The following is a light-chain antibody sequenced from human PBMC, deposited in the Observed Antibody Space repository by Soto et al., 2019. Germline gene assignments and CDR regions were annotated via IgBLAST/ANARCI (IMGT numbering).Light chain of an antibody. CDR1: QGLKF. CDR3: QQANSFTIT. V-gene: IGKV1-12*01. CDR2: EAT. J-gene: IGKJ5*01. Sequence: DIQMTQSPSSVSASVGDTVTITCRASQGLKFLAWYQQKPGKAPRLLIYEATNLQSGVPPRFSGSGSGTDFNLTISRLQTEDFATYFCQQANSFTITFGQGTRLEIK.